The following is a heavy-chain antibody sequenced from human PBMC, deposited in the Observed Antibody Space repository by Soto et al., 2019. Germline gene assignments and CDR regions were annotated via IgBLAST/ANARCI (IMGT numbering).Heavy chain of an antibody. CDR2: IRPKTEGGTA. Sequence: GGSLRLSCAASVLTFSNDWMNWVRQAPGKGLEWVGHIRPKTEGGTADYAAPVKGRFTISRDDSKNTLYLQMNSLKTEDTAVYYCTTDLHTSSGPSMDVWGQGTTVTV. CDR3: TTDLHTSSGPSMDV. V-gene: IGHV3-15*07. J-gene: IGHJ6*02. D-gene: IGHD6-19*01. CDR1: VLTFSNDW.